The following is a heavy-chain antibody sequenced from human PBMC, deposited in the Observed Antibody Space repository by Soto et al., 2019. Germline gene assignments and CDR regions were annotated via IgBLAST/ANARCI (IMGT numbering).Heavy chain of an antibody. CDR1: GYTFTSSG. Sequence: ASVKVSCKASGYTFTSSGISWVRQAPGQGLEWMGWISAYNGNTNYAQKLQGRVTMTTDTSTSTAYMELRSLRSDDTAVYYCARGEFGDIVVVVAATSNRYNWFDPWGQGTLVTVSS. D-gene: IGHD2-15*01. CDR2: ISAYNGNT. CDR3: ARGEFGDIVVVVAATSNRYNWFDP. J-gene: IGHJ5*02. V-gene: IGHV1-18*01.